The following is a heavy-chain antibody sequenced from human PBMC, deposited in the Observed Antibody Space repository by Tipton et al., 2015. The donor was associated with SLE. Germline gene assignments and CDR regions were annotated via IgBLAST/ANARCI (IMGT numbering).Heavy chain of an antibody. CDR1: GFTLTTFG. Sequence: SLRLSCAGSGFTLTTFGMHWVRQAPGTGLEWVAFIPYDEGFRYYKDSVKGRFTISRDTSSNTLYLEMNSLRAEDTAVYYCARGYMVQGIYIYLDYWGQGTLVTVSS. J-gene: IGHJ4*02. CDR2: IPYDEGFR. D-gene: IGHD3-10*01. V-gene: IGHV3-30*12. CDR3: ARGYMVQGIYIYLDY.